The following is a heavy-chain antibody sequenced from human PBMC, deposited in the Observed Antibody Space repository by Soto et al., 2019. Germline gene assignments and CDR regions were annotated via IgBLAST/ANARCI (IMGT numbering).Heavy chain of an antibody. CDR3: ASRVGAVDY. Sequence: QVQLVESGGGGVQPGRSLRLSCATSGFTFSSFVMHWVRQAPGKGLEWVAVIYHDGSNKYYADSVKGRFTISRDNSKSTLYLQMNGLRAEDTAVYYCASRVGAVDYWGQGTLVTVSS. CDR2: IYHDGSNK. J-gene: IGHJ4*02. CDR1: GFTFSSFV. D-gene: IGHD3-16*01. V-gene: IGHV3-33*01.